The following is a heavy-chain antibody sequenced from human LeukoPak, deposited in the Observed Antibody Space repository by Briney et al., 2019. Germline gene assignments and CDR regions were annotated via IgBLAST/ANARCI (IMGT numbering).Heavy chain of an antibody. CDR3: ASAGGYYGSGRC. CDR2: INPSGGST. J-gene: IGHJ4*02. CDR1: GYTFTSYY. D-gene: IGHD3-10*01. Sequence: GASVKVSCKASGYTFTSYYMHWVRQAPGQGLEWMGIINPSGGSTSYAQKFQGRVTMTRDMSTSTVYMELSSLRSEDTAVYYCASAGGYYGSGRCWGQGTLVTVSS. V-gene: IGHV1-46*01.